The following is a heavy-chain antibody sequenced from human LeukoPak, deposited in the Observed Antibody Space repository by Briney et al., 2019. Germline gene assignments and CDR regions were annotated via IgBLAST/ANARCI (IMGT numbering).Heavy chain of an antibody. Sequence: GGSLRLSCAASGFTFSSYGMHWVRQAPGKGLEWVAFIRYDGSNKYYADSVKGRFTISRDNSKNTLYLQMNSLRAEDTAVYYCAKDASRYYYGSGTINWFDPWGQGTLVTVSS. CDR3: AKDASRYYYGSGTINWFDP. J-gene: IGHJ5*02. V-gene: IGHV3-30*02. CDR1: GFTFSSYG. CDR2: IRYDGSNK. D-gene: IGHD3-10*01.